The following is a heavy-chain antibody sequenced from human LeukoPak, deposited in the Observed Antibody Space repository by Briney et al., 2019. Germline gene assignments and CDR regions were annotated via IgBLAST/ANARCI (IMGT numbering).Heavy chain of an antibody. CDR3: ARTVITTMRRFDY. J-gene: IGHJ4*02. CDR2: ISSSSSYI. V-gene: IGHV3-21*01. Sequence: GGSLRLSCAASGFTFSSYGMNWVRQAPGKGLEWVSSISSSSSYIYYADSVKGRFTISRDNAKNSLYLQMNSLRAEDTAVYYCARTVITTMRRFDYWGQGTLVTVSS. D-gene: IGHD3-22*01. CDR1: GFTFSSYG.